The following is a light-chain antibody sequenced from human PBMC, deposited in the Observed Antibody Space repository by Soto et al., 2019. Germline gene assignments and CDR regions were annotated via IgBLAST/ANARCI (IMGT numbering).Light chain of an antibody. Sequence: ALTQPRSVSGSPGQSVTISCTGTSSDVGGHNYVSWYQQHPGKAPKLMISSVSKRPSGVPDRFSGSKSGNTASLTISGLQAEDEADYYCCSYSSSSTFYVFGTGTKVTVL. CDR1: SSDVGGHNY. J-gene: IGLJ1*01. CDR2: SVS. CDR3: CSYSSSSTFYV. V-gene: IGLV2-11*01.